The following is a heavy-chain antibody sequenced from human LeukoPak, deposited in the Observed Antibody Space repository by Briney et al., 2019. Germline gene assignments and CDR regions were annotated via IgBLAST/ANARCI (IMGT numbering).Heavy chain of an antibody. Sequence: PVGCLRLSCAASGFVFCNLRMHWVRQAPGKGLEGVAGIWYDGRHEYYADSGKGRFTISRDNSKNTLFLQMHSLRAEDTAVYYCARGETECGDSHFDYWGQGTLVTVSS. V-gene: IGHV3-33*01. CDR3: ARGETECGDSHFDY. CDR1: GFVFCNLR. CDR2: IWYDGRHE. D-gene: IGHD4-17*01. J-gene: IGHJ4*02.